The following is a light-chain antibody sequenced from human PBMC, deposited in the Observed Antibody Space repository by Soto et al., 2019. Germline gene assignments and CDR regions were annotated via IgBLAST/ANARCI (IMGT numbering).Light chain of an antibody. CDR1: QGINDF. J-gene: IGKJ4*01. CDR2: AAS. V-gene: IGKV1-16*02. Sequence: DIQMTQSPSSLSASVGDTVTITCRASQGINDFLAWFQQKPGKAPKPLISAASSLQSGVPSKFSGSGSDRDVTLTISSLQPEASATYYYQQYHSYPVTFGGRTKVEIK. CDR3: QQYHSYPVT.